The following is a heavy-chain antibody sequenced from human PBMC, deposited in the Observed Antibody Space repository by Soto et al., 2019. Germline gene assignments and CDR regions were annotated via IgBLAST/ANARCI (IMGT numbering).Heavy chain of an antibody. Sequence: ASVKVSCKASGYTFTSYGISWVRQAPGQGLEWMGWINVYNGNTNYAQKLQGRVTMTTDTSTSTAYLDLRSLRSDDTAVYFCARVYYYYGMDVWGQGTTVTVSS. CDR3: ARVYYYYGMDV. V-gene: IGHV1-18*01. CDR1: GYTFTSYG. CDR2: INVYNGNT. J-gene: IGHJ6*02.